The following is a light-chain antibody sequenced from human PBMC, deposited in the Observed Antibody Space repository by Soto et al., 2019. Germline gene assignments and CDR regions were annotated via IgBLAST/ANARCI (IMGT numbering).Light chain of an antibody. CDR2: GAS. CDR3: QQASSFPLT. CDR1: QLISSW. Sequence: IQMTQSPSSVSASVGDSVTITCRASQLISSWLAWYQVKPGKAPKLLIYGASNRESGVPSRFSGSESGTLFTLTINSLRPEDFATYYCQQASSFPLTFGGGTKVDI. J-gene: IGKJ4*01. V-gene: IGKV1-12*01.